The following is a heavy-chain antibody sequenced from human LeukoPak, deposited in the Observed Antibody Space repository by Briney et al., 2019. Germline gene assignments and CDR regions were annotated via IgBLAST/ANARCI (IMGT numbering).Heavy chain of an antibody. CDR3: ARGPRK. V-gene: IGHV4/OR15-8*01. CDR1: GFTFSSYS. Sequence: GFTFSSYSMNWVRQAPGKGLEWIGEVYYSGSPNYNSSLKSRVTISLDKTKNQFLLNLTSVTAADTAVYYCARGPRKWGQGTMVTVSS. J-gene: IGHJ3*01. CDR2: VYYSGSP.